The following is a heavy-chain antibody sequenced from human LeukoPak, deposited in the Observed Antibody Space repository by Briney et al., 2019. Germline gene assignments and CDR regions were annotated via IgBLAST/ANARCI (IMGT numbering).Heavy chain of an antibody. CDR1: GYFISSGYY. Sequence: PSETLSLTCAVSGYFISSGYYWGWIRPPPGKGLEWIGSIYHSGSTYYNPSLKSRVTISVDTSKNQFSLKLSSVTAADTAVYYCARIGLYGSGSYYKRVNNWFDPWGQGTLVTVSS. CDR3: ARIGLYGSGSYYKRVNNWFDP. CDR2: IYHSGST. V-gene: IGHV4-38-2*01. J-gene: IGHJ5*02. D-gene: IGHD3-10*01.